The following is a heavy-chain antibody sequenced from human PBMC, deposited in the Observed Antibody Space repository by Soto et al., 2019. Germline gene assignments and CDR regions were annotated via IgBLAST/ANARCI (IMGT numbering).Heavy chain of an antibody. Sequence: ASVKVSCKASGYTFTSYAIHWVRQAPGQRLEWMGWINAGNGNTKYSQKFQGRVTITRDTSASTAYMELSSLRSEDTAVYYCAREYCSGGSCYFAFDYWGQGTLVTVSS. CDR2: INAGNGNT. J-gene: IGHJ4*02. CDR1: GYTFTSYA. V-gene: IGHV1-3*01. CDR3: AREYCSGGSCYFAFDY. D-gene: IGHD2-15*01.